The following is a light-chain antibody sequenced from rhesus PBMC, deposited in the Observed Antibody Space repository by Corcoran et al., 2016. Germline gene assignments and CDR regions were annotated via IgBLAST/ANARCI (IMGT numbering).Light chain of an antibody. CDR2: AAS. CDR1: QGTSSR. J-gene: IGKJ1*01. Sequence: DIQMTQSPSSLSASVGDRVTITCKASQGTSSRLAWYQQKPGKAPKLLIYAASSLQSGGPSRYSGSGSGTDFTLTISSLQPENFATYYCQQRNSNPWTFVQGTKVEI. V-gene: IGKV1-33*02. CDR3: QQRNSNPWT.